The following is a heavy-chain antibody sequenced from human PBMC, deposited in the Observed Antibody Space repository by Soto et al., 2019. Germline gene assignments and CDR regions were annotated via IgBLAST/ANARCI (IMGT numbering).Heavy chain of an antibody. D-gene: IGHD3-22*01. V-gene: IGHV5-51*01. Sequence: EVQLVQSGAELKKPGESLKISCKGSGYSFTKYWIAWVRQMPGKSLEWMGIIYPGDSDTRYSPSFQGQVTISADKSINTAYLQWSSLKASDTAMYYCARRGDSSGYMDYWGQGILGTVSS. CDR1: GYSFTKYW. CDR3: ARRGDSSGYMDY. CDR2: IYPGDSDT. J-gene: IGHJ4*02.